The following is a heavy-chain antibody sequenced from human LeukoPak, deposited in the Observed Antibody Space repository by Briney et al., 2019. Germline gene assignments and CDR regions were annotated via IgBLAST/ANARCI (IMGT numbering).Heavy chain of an antibody. CDR1: GFTFSSYA. J-gene: IGHJ4*02. CDR3: AKEISYGSGSRSYYFDY. Sequence: PGGSLRLSCAASGFTFSSYAMSWVRQAPGKVLEWVSAISGSGGSTYYADSVKGRFTISRDNSKNTLYLQMNSLRAEDTAVYYCAKEISYGSGSRSYYFDYWGQGTLVTVSS. D-gene: IGHD3-10*01. CDR2: ISGSGGST. V-gene: IGHV3-23*01.